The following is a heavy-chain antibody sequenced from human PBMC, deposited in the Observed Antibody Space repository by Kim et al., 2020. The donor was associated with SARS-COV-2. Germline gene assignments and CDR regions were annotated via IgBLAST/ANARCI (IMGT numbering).Heavy chain of an antibody. J-gene: IGHJ3*02. Sequence: GGSLRLSCAASGFTFSSYDMHWVRQATGKGLEWVSAIGTAGDTYYPGSVKGRFTISRENAKNSLYLQMNSLRAGDTAVYYCARGSRLVVNKGREYAFDIWGQGTMVTVSS. D-gene: IGHD2-15*01. CDR1: GFTFSSYD. V-gene: IGHV3-13*01. CDR3: ARGSRLVVNKGREYAFDI. CDR2: IGTAGDT.